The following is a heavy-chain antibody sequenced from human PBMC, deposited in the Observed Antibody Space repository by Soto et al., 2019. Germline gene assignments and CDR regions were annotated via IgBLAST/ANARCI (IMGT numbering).Heavy chain of an antibody. Sequence: QVQLVESGGGVVQPGRSLRLSCAASGFTFSSCGMHWVRQAPGKGLEWVAVIWYDGSNKYYADSVKGRFTISRDNSKNTLYLQMNSLRAEDTAVYYCARDDDSSGYSPWGQGTLVTVSS. D-gene: IGHD3-22*01. CDR1: GFTFSSCG. J-gene: IGHJ4*02. V-gene: IGHV3-33*01. CDR2: IWYDGSNK. CDR3: ARDDDSSGYSP.